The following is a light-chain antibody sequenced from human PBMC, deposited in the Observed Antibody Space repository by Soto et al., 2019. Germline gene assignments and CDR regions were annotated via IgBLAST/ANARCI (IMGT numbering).Light chain of an antibody. Sequence: IGMPQSPATLSVSPGGRATLSCRASQSVSSNLSWYQQKPGQAPRLLIYGASTRATGIPARFSGSGSGTEFTLTFSILQSEDFAVYYCQQYNNWPWTFGQGTKVDIK. CDR3: QQYNNWPWT. V-gene: IGKV3-15*01. CDR1: QSVSSN. J-gene: IGKJ1*01. CDR2: GAS.